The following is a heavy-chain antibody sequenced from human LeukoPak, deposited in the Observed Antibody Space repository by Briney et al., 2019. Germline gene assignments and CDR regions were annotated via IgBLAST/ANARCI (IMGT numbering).Heavy chain of an antibody. Sequence: ASVKVSCKASGYTFTSYGISWVRQAPGQGLEWMGWISAYNGNTNYAQKLQGRVTMTTDTSTSTAYMELRSLRSDDTAVYYCARDIMPYSSGWYGGSYWGQGTLVTVSS. CDR3: ARDIMPYSSGWYGGSY. V-gene: IGHV1-18*01. CDR1: GYTFTSYG. CDR2: ISAYNGNT. J-gene: IGHJ4*02. D-gene: IGHD6-19*01.